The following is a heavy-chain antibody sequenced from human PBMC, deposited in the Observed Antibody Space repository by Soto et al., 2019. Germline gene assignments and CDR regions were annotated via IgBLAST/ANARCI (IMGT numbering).Heavy chain of an antibody. V-gene: IGHV4-30-4*01. CDR1: GGSISSGDYY. Sequence: QVQLQESGPGLVKPSQTLSLTCTVSGGSISSGDYYWSWIRQPPGKGLEWIGYIYYSGSTYYNPSLRSRVTISVDTSKHQFSLKLSSVTAADAAVYYCARDVAEGWYFDLWGRGTLVTVSS. D-gene: IGHD2-15*01. CDR3: ARDVAEGWYFDL. J-gene: IGHJ2*01. CDR2: IYYSGST.